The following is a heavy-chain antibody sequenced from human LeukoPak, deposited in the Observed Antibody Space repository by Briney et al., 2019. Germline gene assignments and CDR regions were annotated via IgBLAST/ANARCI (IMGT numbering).Heavy chain of an antibody. V-gene: IGHV3-21*01. CDR2: ISSSSSYI. CDR1: GFTFSSYS. J-gene: IGHJ4*02. Sequence: GGSLRLSCAASGFTFSSYSMNWVRQAPGKGLEWVSSISSSSSYIYYADSVKGRFTISRDNAKNSLYLQMNSLRAEDTAVYYCARVEGYYDSSVYYSCFDYWGQGTLVTVSS. D-gene: IGHD3-22*01. CDR3: ARVEGYYDSSVYYSCFDY.